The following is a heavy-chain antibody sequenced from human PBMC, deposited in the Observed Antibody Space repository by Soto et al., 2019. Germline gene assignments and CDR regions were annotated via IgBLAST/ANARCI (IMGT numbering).Heavy chain of an antibody. CDR1: RYSISSGYY. CDR3: ASADIVLMVYDY. Sequence: SDTLSLTCAVSRYSISSGYYWGWIRQPPGKGLEWIGGIYHSGSTYYNPSLKSRVTISVDTSKNQFSLKLSSVTAADTAVYYCASADIVLMVYDYWGQGTLVTVS. D-gene: IGHD2-8*01. V-gene: IGHV4-38-2*01. CDR2: IYHSGST. J-gene: IGHJ4*02.